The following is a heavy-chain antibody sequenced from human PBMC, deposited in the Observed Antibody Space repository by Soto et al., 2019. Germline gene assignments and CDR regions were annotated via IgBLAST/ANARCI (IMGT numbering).Heavy chain of an antibody. D-gene: IGHD3-10*01. V-gene: IGHV4-34*01. J-gene: IGHJ5*02. Sequence: QVQLQQWGAGLLKPSETLSLTCAVYGGSFSGYYYSWIRQPPGQGLEWIGEINHSGTTNFNPSLKSRVTTSVDTSKNQVSLKLNSVAAAAPAMYFCARGRSDYGSGSLDWFDPGGQGTLVTVSS. CDR1: GGSFSGYY. CDR2: INHSGTT. CDR3: ARGRSDYGSGSLDWFDP.